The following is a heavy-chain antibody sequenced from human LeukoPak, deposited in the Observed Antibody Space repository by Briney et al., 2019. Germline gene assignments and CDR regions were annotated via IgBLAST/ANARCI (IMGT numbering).Heavy chain of an antibody. J-gene: IGHJ6*02. CDR3: ATEGSGSPNYYHGLDV. Sequence: GGSLRLSCEASGFTFSDAWMSWIRQAPGKGLEWVGRVKSKIDGGTTDCAAPVKGRFTISRDDSKNTLYLQMNSLKNDDTAVYYCATEGSGSPNYYHGLDVWGQGTTVTVSS. V-gene: IGHV3-15*01. D-gene: IGHD3-10*01. CDR2: VKSKIDGGTT. CDR1: GFTFSDAW.